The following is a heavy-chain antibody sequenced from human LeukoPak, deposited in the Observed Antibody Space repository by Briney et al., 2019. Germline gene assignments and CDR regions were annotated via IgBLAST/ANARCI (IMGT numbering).Heavy chain of an antibody. CDR1: GFTFSSYG. Sequence: GGSLRLSCAASGFTFSSYGMHWVRQAPGKGLEWVAVISYDGSNKYYADSVKGRFTISRDNSKNTLYLQMNSLRVEDTAVYYCAKSPLYSSSPNWFDPWGQGTLVTVSS. J-gene: IGHJ5*02. D-gene: IGHD6-6*01. V-gene: IGHV3-30*18. CDR3: AKSPLYSSSPNWFDP. CDR2: ISYDGSNK.